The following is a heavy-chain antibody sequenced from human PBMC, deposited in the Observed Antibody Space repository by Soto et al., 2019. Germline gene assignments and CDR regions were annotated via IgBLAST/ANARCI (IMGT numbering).Heavy chain of an antibody. CDR2: IISISGTT. J-gene: IGHJ6*02. CDR3: AKSQGSSTSLEIYYYYYYGMDV. V-gene: IGHV1-69*01. Sequence: QVQLVQSGAEVKKPGSSVKVSCKASGGTFSSYAISWVRQAPGKGLEWMGGIISISGTTNYAQKFKGSVTITADEYMSKAYMGVSSLRSEDTAVYYCAKSQGSSTSLEIYYYYYYGMDVWGQWTTVTVSS. D-gene: IGHD2-2*01. CDR1: GGTFSSYA.